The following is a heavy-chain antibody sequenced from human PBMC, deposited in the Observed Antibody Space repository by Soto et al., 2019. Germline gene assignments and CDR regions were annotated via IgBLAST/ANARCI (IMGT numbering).Heavy chain of an antibody. CDR2: ISYDGNNK. CDR1: GFDFSRHG. CDR3: ATDRGHGYQPTKYYYYGLDL. V-gene: IGHV3-30*03. J-gene: IGHJ6*02. D-gene: IGHD6-25*01. Sequence: GGSLRLSCAASGFDFSRHGMHWVRRAPGRGLEWVAVISYDGNNKDYADSVEGRLTISRDNSRNTLDLQMNSLRVDDTAVYYCATDRGHGYQPTKYYYYGLDLWGQGTTVTVSS.